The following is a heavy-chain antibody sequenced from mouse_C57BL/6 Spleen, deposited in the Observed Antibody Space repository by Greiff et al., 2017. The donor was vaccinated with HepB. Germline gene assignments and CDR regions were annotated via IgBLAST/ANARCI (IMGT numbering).Heavy chain of an antibody. D-gene: IGHD1-1*01. J-gene: IGHJ4*01. CDR3: ARGYYYGSSPYYAMDY. CDR1: GYTFTSYG. CDR2: IYPRSGNT. V-gene: IGHV1-81*01. Sequence: VQLQQSGAELARPGASVKLSCKASGYTFTSYGISWVKQRTGQGLEWIGEIYPRSGNTYYNEKFKGKATLTADNSSSTAYMELRSLTSEDSAVYFCARGYYYGSSPYYAMDYWGKGTSVTVSS.